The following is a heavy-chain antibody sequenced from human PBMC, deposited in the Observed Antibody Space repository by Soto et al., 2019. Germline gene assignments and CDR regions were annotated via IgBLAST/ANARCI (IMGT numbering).Heavy chain of an antibody. Sequence: GGSLRLSCAASGFTFSSYDMHWVRQATGKGLEWVSAIGTAGDTYYPGSVKGRFTISRENAKNSLYLQMNSLRAGDTAVYYCARGYYGSGSNAFDIWGQGTMVTV. CDR1: GFTFSSYD. J-gene: IGHJ3*02. V-gene: IGHV3-13*04. CDR3: ARGYYGSGSNAFDI. CDR2: IGTAGDT. D-gene: IGHD3-10*01.